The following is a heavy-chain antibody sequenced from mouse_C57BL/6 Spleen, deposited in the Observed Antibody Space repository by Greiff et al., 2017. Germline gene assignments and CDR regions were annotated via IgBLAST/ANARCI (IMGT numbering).Heavy chain of an antibody. CDR3: ARALDLYAMDY. V-gene: IGHV1-7*01. CDR2: INPSSGYT. CDR1: GYTFTSYW. J-gene: IGHJ4*01. Sequence: QVQLKQSGAELAKPGASVKLSCKASGYTFTSYWMHWVKQRPGQGLEWIGYINPSSGYTKSNQKFKDKATLTAEISTSTAYMQLSSLTYEDSAVYDCARALDLYAMDYRGQGASVTVSS.